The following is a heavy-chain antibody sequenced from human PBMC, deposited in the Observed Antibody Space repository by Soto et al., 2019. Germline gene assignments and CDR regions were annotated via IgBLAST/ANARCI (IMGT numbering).Heavy chain of an antibody. D-gene: IGHD3-10*01. CDR2: IKQDGSEK. Sequence: GGSLRLSCAGSGFTFSSYWMSWVRQAPGKGLEWVANIKQDGSEKYYVDSVKGRFTISRDNAKNSLYLQMNSLRAEDTAVYYCARNYMWSSPDSSGQGTLVTVSS. CDR1: GFTFSSYW. V-gene: IGHV3-7*01. J-gene: IGHJ4*02. CDR3: ARNYMWSSPDS.